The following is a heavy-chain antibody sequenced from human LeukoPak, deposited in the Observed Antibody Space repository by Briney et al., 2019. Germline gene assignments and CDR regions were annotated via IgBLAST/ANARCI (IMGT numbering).Heavy chain of an antibody. Sequence: SETLSLTCAVYGGSFSGYYWSWIRQPPGKGLEWIGKINHSGSTNYNPSLKSRVTISVDTSKNQFSLKLSSVTAADTAVYYCAASSTGSGYPYRSYYFDYWGQGTLVTVSS. CDR2: INHSGST. D-gene: IGHD5-12*01. CDR3: AASSTGSGYPYRSYYFDY. V-gene: IGHV4-34*01. CDR1: GGSFSGYY. J-gene: IGHJ4*02.